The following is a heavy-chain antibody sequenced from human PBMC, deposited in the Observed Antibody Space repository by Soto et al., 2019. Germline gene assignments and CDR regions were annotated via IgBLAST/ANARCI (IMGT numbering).Heavy chain of an antibody. D-gene: IGHD3-22*01. J-gene: IGHJ4*02. Sequence: ASVKVSCKAFGFIFNNYAISWVRQAPGQGLEWMGWISANSGNTNYAQKLQGRVTMTTDTSTSTAYMELRSLRSDDTAVYYCATTGNYDSSGRDFWGQGTVVTVSS. V-gene: IGHV1-18*04. CDR3: ATTGNYDSSGRDF. CDR2: ISANSGNT. CDR1: GFIFNNYA.